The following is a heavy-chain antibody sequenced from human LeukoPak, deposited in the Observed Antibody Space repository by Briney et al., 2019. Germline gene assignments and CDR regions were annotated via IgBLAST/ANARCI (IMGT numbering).Heavy chain of an antibody. CDR1: GGSFSGYY. J-gene: IGHJ6*03. CDR2: INHSGST. Sequence: SETLSLTCAVYGGSFSGYYWSWIRQPPGKGLEWIGEINHSGSTNYNPSLKSRVTISVDTSKNQFSLKLSSVTAADTAVYYCVRGPNQVVPAASYYMGVWGKGTTVTVSS. V-gene: IGHV4-34*01. CDR3: VRGPNQVVPAASYYMGV. D-gene: IGHD2-2*01.